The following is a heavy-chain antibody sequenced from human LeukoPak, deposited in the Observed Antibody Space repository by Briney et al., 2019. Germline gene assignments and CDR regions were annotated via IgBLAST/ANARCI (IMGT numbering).Heavy chain of an antibody. CDR2: IYYRGTS. CDR1: GGSISGYY. Sequence: PSETLSLTCTVSGGSISGYYRSWIRQPPGQGLEWIGFIYYRGTSKYNPSLMSRVTMSVDTSKNQVSLKLSSVTAADTAVYYCARHYCSGGNCYYFDHWGQGTLVTVSS. J-gene: IGHJ4*02. CDR3: ARHYCSGGNCYYFDH. V-gene: IGHV4-59*08. D-gene: IGHD2-15*01.